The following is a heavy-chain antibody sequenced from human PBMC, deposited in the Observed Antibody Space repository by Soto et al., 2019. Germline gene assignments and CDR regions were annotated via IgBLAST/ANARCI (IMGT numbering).Heavy chain of an antibody. CDR2: ISGSGGST. J-gene: IGHJ2*01. V-gene: IGHV3-23*01. D-gene: IGHD3-3*01. Sequence: GKGLEWVSAISGSGGSTYYADSVKGRFTISRDNSKNTLYLQMNSLRAEDTAVYYCANFFVQAGDGIRDTVPVSAFLLNSSSDL. CDR3: ANFFVQAGDGIRDTVPVSAFLLNSSSDL.